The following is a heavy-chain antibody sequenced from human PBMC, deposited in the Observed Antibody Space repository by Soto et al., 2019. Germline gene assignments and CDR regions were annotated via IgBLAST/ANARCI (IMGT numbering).Heavy chain of an antibody. CDR2: IYYSGGTSGST. J-gene: IGHJ4*02. CDR1: GGSMSYNY. Sequence: SETLSLTCTVSGGSMSYNYWSWIRQAPGKGLEWIGYIYYSGGTSGSTNYNPSLKSRVTISVDTSKNQFSLNLNSVTAADTAVYYCARGRSGYLRFDSWGQGTLVTVSS. CDR3: ARGRSGYLRFDS. D-gene: IGHD6-25*01. V-gene: IGHV4-59*01.